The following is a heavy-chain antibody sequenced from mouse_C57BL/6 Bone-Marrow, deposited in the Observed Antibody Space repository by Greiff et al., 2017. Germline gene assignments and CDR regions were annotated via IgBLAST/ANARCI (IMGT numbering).Heavy chain of an antibody. CDR3: ARFDYDVHWYFDV. Sequence: VQLQHSGPELVKPGASVKIPCKASGYTFTDYNMDWVKQSHGKSLEWIGDINPNNGGTTYNQKFKGKATLTVDKSSSTAYMELRSLTSEDTAVYYCARFDYDVHWYFDVWGTGTTVTVSS. CDR1: GYTFTDYN. CDR2: INPNNGGT. J-gene: IGHJ1*03. D-gene: IGHD2-4*01. V-gene: IGHV1-18*01.